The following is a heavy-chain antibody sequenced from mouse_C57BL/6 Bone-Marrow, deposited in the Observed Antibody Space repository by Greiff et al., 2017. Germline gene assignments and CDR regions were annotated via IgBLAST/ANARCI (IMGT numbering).Heavy chain of an antibody. V-gene: IGHV1-19*01. CDR3: AGMITTVVARAMDY. D-gene: IGHD1-1*01. J-gene: IGHJ4*01. CDR1: GYTFTDYY. Sequence: VQLQQSGPVLVKPGASVKMSCKASGYTFTDYYMNWVKQSHGKSLEWIGVINPYNGGTSYNQKFKGKATLTVDKSSSTAYMELNSLTSEDSAVYYCAGMITTVVARAMDYWGQGTSVTVSS. CDR2: INPYNGGT.